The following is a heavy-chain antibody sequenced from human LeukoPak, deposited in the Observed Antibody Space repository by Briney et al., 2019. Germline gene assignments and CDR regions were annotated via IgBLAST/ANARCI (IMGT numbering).Heavy chain of an antibody. CDR3: TRDRELYYYDRRSPGAFDI. CDR1: GFTFGDYA. J-gene: IGHJ3*02. CDR2: IRSKAYGGTT. D-gene: IGHD3-22*01. V-gene: IGHV3-49*04. Sequence: GGSLRLSCTASGFTFGDYAMSWVRQAPGKGLEWVGFIRSKAYGGTTEYAASVKGRFTISRDDSKSIAYLQMNSLKTEDTAVYYCTRDRELYYYDRRSPGAFDIWGQGTMVTVSS.